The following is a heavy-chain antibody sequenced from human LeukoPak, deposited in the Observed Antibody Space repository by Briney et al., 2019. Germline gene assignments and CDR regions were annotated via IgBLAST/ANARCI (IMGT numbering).Heavy chain of an antibody. J-gene: IGHJ4*02. CDR3: AKDLKVGAKGGFDY. CDR1: GFTFSSYA. D-gene: IGHD1-26*01. CDR2: ISGSGGST. Sequence: PGGSLRLSCAASGFTFSSYAMSWVRQAPGKGLEWVSAISGSGGSTYYADSVKGRFTISRDNSKSTLHLQMNSLRAEDTAVYYCAKDLKVGAKGGFDYWGQGTLVTVSS. V-gene: IGHV3-23*01.